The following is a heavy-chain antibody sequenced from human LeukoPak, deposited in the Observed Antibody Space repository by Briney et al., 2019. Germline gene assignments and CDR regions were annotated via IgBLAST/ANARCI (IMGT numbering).Heavy chain of an antibody. CDR3: ARVGYYPDYYMDV. V-gene: IGHV4-61*02. Sequence: TLSLTCTVSGGSISSGSYCWSWIRQPAGKGLEWIGRIYTSGSTNYNPSLKSRVTISVDTSKNQFSLKLSSVTAADTAVYFCARVGYYPDYYMDVWGKGTTVTVSS. CDR2: IYTSGST. J-gene: IGHJ6*03. D-gene: IGHD2-21*01. CDR1: GGSISSGSYC.